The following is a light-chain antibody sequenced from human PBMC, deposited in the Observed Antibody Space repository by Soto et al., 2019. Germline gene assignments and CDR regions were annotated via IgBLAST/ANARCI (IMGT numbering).Light chain of an antibody. V-gene: IGKV1-5*03. CDR1: QTISSW. CDR3: QHYNSYSEA. CDR2: KAS. J-gene: IGKJ1*01. Sequence: IQMTQSPSTLSGYVGDRVTITCRASQTISSWLAWYQQKPGKAPKLLIYKASTLKSGVPSRFSGSGSGTEFTLTISSLQPDDFATYYCQHYNSYSEAFGQGTKV.